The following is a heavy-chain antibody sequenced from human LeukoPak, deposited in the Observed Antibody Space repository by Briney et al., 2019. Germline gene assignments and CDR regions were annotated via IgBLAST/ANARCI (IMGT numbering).Heavy chain of an antibody. CDR1: GYTFTIYD. V-gene: IGHV1-8*03. J-gene: IGHJ4*02. CDR2: MKPNSGNT. Sequence: GAAVTVSCKSSGYTFTIYDINRVRQAPAQGQGWMGWMKPNSGNTGYAQKFPGRVTITRNTSISTAYMELSSLRSEDTAVYYCARARYRGSYRPLDYWGEGNLVTVPS. CDR3: ARARYRGSYRPLDY. D-gene: IGHD1-26*01.